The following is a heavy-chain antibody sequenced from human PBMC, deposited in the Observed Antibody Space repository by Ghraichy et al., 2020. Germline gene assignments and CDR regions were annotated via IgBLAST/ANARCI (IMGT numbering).Heavy chain of an antibody. V-gene: IGHV1-8*01. CDR2: MNPNSGNT. CDR1: GSNFTSYD. J-gene: IGHJ4*02. CDR3: ASSRKYQLLYSFGY. D-gene: IGHD2-2*02. Sequence: ASVKVSCKASGSNFTSYDINWVRQATGQGPEWMGWMNPNSGNTGYAQKFQGRVAMTRNTSISTAYMELSSLRSEDTAVYYCASSRKYQLLYSFGYWGQGTLVTVS.